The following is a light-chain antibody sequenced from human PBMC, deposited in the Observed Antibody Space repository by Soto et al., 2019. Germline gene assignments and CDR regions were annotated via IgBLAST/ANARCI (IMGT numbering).Light chain of an antibody. Sequence: DIQMTQSPPSLSASVGDTVTITCRASESIGTYLDWYQVTPGKAPKVLIHGAATLKDGVPSRFSGSGSGTDFTLTIHGLQPEDFATYYCYQNYNVPPWTFGQGTRVESK. J-gene: IGKJ1*01. CDR1: ESIGTY. CDR2: GAA. V-gene: IGKV1-39*01. CDR3: YQNYNVPPWT.